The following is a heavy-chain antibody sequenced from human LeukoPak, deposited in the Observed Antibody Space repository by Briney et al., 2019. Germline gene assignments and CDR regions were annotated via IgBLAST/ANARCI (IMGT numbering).Heavy chain of an antibody. CDR3: ARFGWSRNYGDYGWFDP. J-gene: IGHJ5*02. CDR1: GYTFTSYA. V-gene: IGHV7-4-1*02. Sequence: ASVKVSCKASGYTFTSYAMNWVRQAPGQGLEWMGWINTNTGNPTYAQGFTGRFVFSLDTSVSTAYLQISSLKAEDTAVYYCARFGWSRNYGDYGWFDPWGQGTLVTVSS. CDR2: INTNTGNP. D-gene: IGHD4-17*01.